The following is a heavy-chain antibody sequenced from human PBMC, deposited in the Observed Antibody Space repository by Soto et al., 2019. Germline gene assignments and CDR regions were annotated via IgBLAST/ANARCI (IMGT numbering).Heavy chain of an antibody. Sequence: GESLKISCKGSGYSFTSYWISWVRQMPGKGLEWMGRIDPSDSYTNYSPSFQGHVTISADKSISTAYLQWSSLKASDTAMYYCARTYCSSTSCYWGGDYYYGMDVWGQGTTVTVSS. D-gene: IGHD2-2*01. J-gene: IGHJ6*02. CDR2: IDPSDSYT. V-gene: IGHV5-10-1*01. CDR3: ARTYCSSTSCYWGGDYYYGMDV. CDR1: GYSFTSYW.